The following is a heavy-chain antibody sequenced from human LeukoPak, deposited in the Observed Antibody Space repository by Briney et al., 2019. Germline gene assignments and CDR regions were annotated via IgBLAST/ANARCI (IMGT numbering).Heavy chain of an antibody. CDR1: GFTVTSNY. CDR3: AGDSVIYGDYVMFDY. V-gene: IGHV3-66*01. J-gene: IGHJ4*02. CDR2: IYSGGST. Sequence: GGSLRLSCAASGFTVTSNYMSWVRQAPGKGLEWVSVIYSGGSTYYADTVKGRFTISRDISKNTVSLQMNSMRAEDTGVYYCAGDSVIYGDYVMFDYWGQGTLVTVPS. D-gene: IGHD4-17*01.